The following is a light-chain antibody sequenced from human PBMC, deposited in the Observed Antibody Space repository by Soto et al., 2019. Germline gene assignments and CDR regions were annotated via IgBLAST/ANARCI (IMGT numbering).Light chain of an antibody. CDR3: QQYYNTHYT. Sequence: DIVMTQSPDSLAVSLGERATINCKSSQSLLYSSTNKNYLAWYQQRPGQPPKLLIYWASTRESGVPDRFSGSGSGTDFTLTISSLQAEDVAVYYCQQYYNTHYTFGQGTKLEIK. V-gene: IGKV4-1*01. CDR1: QSLLYSSTNKNY. CDR2: WAS. J-gene: IGKJ2*01.